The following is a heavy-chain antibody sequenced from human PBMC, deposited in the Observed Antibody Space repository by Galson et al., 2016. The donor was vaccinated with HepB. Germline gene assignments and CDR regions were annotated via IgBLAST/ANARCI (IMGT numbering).Heavy chain of an antibody. V-gene: IGHV1-69*13. D-gene: IGHD1-26*01. CDR1: GGTFTTYP. CDR3: ARGHWGNSWIYYFDY. Sequence: SVKVSCKASGGTFTTYPISWVRQAPGQGLEWMGGIIPLFGTSNYAQKFQGRVTITADASTSTAYMELSSLRSEDTAVYYCARGHWGNSWIYYFDYWGQGTLVTVS. CDR2: IIPLFGTS. J-gene: IGHJ4*02.